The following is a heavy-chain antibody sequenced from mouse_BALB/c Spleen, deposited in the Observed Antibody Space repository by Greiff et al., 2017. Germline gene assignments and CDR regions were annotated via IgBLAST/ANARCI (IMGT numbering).Heavy chain of an antibody. D-gene: IGHD4-1*02. CDR1: GYTFTSYW. Sequence: QVQLQQSGAELARPGASVKLSCKASGYTFTSYWMQWVKQRPGQGLEWIGYINPSTGYTEYNQKFKDKATLTADKSSSTAYMQLSSLTSEDSAVYYCARRPKEGQLGFDYWGQGTTLTVSS. CDR2: INPSTGYT. CDR3: ARRPKEGQLGFDY. V-gene: IGHV1-4*01. J-gene: IGHJ2*01.